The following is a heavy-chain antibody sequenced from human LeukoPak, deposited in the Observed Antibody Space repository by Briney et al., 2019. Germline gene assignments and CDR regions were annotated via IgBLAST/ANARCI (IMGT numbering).Heavy chain of an antibody. CDR2: IYYSGST. D-gene: IGHD6-13*01. CDR1: GGSISSSSNY. V-gene: IGHV4-39*01. Sequence: SETLSLTCTVSGGSISSSSNYWGWIRQPPGKGLESIGSIYYSGSTYYNPSLKRRATISAATTNNQFSLKMSSLTAAHTAVYYCARNRAQLTPSDYWGQGTLVTASS. CDR3: ARNRAQLTPSDY. J-gene: IGHJ4*02.